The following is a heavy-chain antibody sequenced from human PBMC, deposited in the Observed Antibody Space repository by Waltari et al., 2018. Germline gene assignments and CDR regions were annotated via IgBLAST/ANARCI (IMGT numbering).Heavy chain of an antibody. D-gene: IGHD6-13*01. CDR1: GYTFTGYY. V-gene: IGHV1-2*02. Sequence: QVQLVQSGAEVKKPGASVKVSCKASGYTFTGYYMHWVRQAPGQGLEWMGWINPNSGGTNYAQKLKGRVNMTRETSISTAYMELSRLRSDDTAVYYCARVSGYSSSWYLFDYWGQGTLVTVSS. CDR2: INPNSGGT. CDR3: ARVSGYSSSWYLFDY. J-gene: IGHJ4*02.